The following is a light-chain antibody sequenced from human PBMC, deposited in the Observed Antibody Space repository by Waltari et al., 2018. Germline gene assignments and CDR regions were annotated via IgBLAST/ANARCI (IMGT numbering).Light chain of an antibody. Sequence: QPVLTQPPSSSASPGDSARLTCTLHSDINVGDFIIYWYQQQPGSPPRFLLYYKSDSEKAQGSGVPSRFSGSKDASANAGILLISGLQSEDEADYYCMFWPKNVWVFGGGTKLTVL. V-gene: IGLV5-37*01. J-gene: IGLJ3*02. CDR1: SDINVGDFI. CDR2: YKSDSEK. CDR3: MFWPKNVWV.